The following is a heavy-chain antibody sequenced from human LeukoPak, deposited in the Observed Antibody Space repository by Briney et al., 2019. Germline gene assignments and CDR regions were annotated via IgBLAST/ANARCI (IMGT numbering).Heavy chain of an antibody. D-gene: IGHD3-9*01. CDR2: IWYDGSNK. V-gene: IGHV3-33*01. J-gene: IGHJ4*02. CDR3: ARATNYDILTGSNPPDY. Sequence: GRSLRLSCAASGFTFSSYGMHWVRQVPGKGLEWVAVIWYDGSNKYYADSVKGRFTISRDNSKNTLYLQMNSLRAEDTAVYYCARATNYDILTGSNPPDYWGQGTLVTVSS. CDR1: GFTFSSYG.